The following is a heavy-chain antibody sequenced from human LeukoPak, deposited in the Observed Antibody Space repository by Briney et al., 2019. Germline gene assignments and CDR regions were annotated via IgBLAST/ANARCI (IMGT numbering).Heavy chain of an antibody. V-gene: IGHV4-59*01. Sequence: PSETLSLTCTVSGGSISSYYWSWIRQPPGKGLEWIGYIYYSGSTNYNPSLKSRVTISVDTSKNQFSLKLSSVTAADTAVYYCARGIKVEAAAPGYWGRGTLVTVSS. J-gene: IGHJ4*02. CDR3: ARGIKVEAAAPGY. CDR1: GGSISSYY. D-gene: IGHD6-13*01. CDR2: IYYSGST.